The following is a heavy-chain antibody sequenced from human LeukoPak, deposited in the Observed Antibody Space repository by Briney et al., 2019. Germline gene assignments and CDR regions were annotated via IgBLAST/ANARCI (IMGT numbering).Heavy chain of an antibody. Sequence: GASVKVSCKASGYTFTSYYMHWVRQAPGQGLEWMGRINPSDGSTSYAQKFQGRVTMTRNTSISTAYMELSSLRSEDTAVYYCARAYCGGDCSYHYYYGMDVWGQGTTVTVSS. CDR2: INPSDGST. D-gene: IGHD2-21*02. J-gene: IGHJ6*02. CDR1: GYTFTSYY. V-gene: IGHV1-46*01. CDR3: ARAYCGGDCSYHYYYGMDV.